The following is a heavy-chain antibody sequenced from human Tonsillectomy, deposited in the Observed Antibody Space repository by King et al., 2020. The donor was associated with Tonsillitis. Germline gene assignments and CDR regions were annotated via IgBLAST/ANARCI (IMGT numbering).Heavy chain of an antibody. V-gene: IGHV3-30*18. J-gene: IGHJ2*01. Sequence: VQLVESGGGVVQPGTSLRLSCAASGFTFANYGMHWVRRAPGKGLEGVALIAYDASYENYADSVKGRFTISRDNSKNTLYLEMNSLRVEDTAVYYCEKDGIGLSGWYFDLWGRGTLVTVSS. CDR1: GFTFANYG. D-gene: IGHD3-16*01. CDR3: EKDGIGLSGWYFDL. CDR2: IAYDASYE.